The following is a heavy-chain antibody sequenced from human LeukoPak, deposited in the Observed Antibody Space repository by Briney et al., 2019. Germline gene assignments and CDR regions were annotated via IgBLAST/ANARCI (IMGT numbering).Heavy chain of an antibody. J-gene: IGHJ5*02. CDR1: GYTFTSYY. Sequence: WASVKVSCKASGYTFTSYYMHWVRQAPGQGLEWMGIINPSGGSTSYAQKFQGRVTMTRDTSTSTVYMELSSLRSEDTAVYYCARGGPFYYYDSSGPTRWFDPWGQGTLVTVSS. D-gene: IGHD3-22*01. CDR3: ARGGPFYYYDSSGPTRWFDP. CDR2: INPSGGST. V-gene: IGHV1-46*01.